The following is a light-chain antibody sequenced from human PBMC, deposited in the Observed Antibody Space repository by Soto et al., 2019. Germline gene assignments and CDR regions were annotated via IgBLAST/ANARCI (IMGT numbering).Light chain of an antibody. Sequence: EIVLTQSPGTLSLSPGERATLSCRASQSVSNTYLAWYQQKPGQAPRLLIYGASSRATGIPDRFSGSGSGTDFTLTISRLEPEDFAVYLCHQYGTSPRTFGPGTKVEF. V-gene: IGKV3-20*01. CDR1: QSVSNTY. CDR3: HQYGTSPRT. CDR2: GAS. J-gene: IGKJ1*01.